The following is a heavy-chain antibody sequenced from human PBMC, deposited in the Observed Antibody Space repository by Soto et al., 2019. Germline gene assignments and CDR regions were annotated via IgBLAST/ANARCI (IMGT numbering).Heavy chain of an antibody. CDR1: GYTFTNYW. J-gene: IGHJ6*02. CDR2: IYPGDSDT. Sequence: SLKISFKRSGYTFTNYWIGWVRQMPGKGLEWMESIYPGDSDTKYNPSFQGQVTISADKSITTTYLQWGSLQASDTAIYYCAASIFYYGMDDWGQGTTVTVSS. CDR3: AASIFYYGMDD. V-gene: IGHV5-51*01.